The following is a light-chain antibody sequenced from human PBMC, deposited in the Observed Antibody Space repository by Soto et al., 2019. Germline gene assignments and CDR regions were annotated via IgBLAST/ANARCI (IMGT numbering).Light chain of an antibody. J-gene: IGLJ7*01. CDR1: SGHSSYA. Sequence: QSVLTQSPSASASLGASVKLTCTLSSGHSSYAIAWHQQQPEKGPRYLMKLNSDGSHSKGDGIPDRFSGSSSGAERYLTISGRQCEDEADYYCQTWGTGPAVFGGGTQLTVL. CDR3: QTWGTGPAV. CDR2: LNSDGSH. V-gene: IGLV4-69*01.